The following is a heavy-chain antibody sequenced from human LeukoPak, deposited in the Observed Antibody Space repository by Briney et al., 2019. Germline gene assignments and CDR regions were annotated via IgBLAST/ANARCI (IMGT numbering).Heavy chain of an antibody. CDR3: ARHGKGLYGDYVEY. J-gene: IGHJ4*02. CDR1: GGSISSSSYF. CDR2: IYYSGST. D-gene: IGHD4-17*01. Sequence: SETLSLTCTVSGGSISSSSYFWGWIRQPPGEGLEWIGTIYYSGSTYYNPSLKSRLTISVDRSKNQFSLKLDSVTAADTAVYYSARHGKGLYGDYVEYWGQGTLVTVSS. V-gene: IGHV4-39*01.